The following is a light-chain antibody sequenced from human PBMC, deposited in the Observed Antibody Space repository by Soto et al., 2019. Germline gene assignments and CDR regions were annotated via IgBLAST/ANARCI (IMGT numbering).Light chain of an antibody. V-gene: IGLV2-8*01. Sequence: QSALTQPPSASGSPGQSVTISCSGTSNDIGDYDYVSWYQQHPGKAPKLIIYEVTKRPSGVPDRFSGSKSGNSASLTVSGLQSDDEADYYCCSYAGSYTWVFGGGTKLTVL. CDR3: CSYAGSYTWV. CDR1: SNDIGDYDY. CDR2: EVT. J-gene: IGLJ3*02.